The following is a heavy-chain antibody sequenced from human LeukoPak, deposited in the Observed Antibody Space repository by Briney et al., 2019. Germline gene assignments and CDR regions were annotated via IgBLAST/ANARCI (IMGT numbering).Heavy chain of an antibody. Sequence: QTGGSLRLSCAASGFTFSSYSMNWVRQAPGKGLEWVSYISSSSSTIYYADSVKGRFTISRDNAKNSLYLQMNSLRDEDTAVYYCARAPYDFWSGYLDYWGQGTLVTVSS. D-gene: IGHD3-3*01. CDR3: ARAPYDFWSGYLDY. CDR2: ISSSSSTI. J-gene: IGHJ4*02. V-gene: IGHV3-48*02. CDR1: GFTFSSYS.